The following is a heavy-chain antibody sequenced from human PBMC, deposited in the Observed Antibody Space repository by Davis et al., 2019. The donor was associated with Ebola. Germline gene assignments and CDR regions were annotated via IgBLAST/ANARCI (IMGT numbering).Heavy chain of an antibody. CDR2: IYSGGST. V-gene: IGHV3-66*01. J-gene: IGHJ3*02. D-gene: IGHD3-22*01. CDR3: ARDQYYYDSSGYYDAFDI. CDR1: GFTVSSNY. Sequence: GESLKISCAASGFTVSSNYMSWVRQAPGKGLEWVSVIYSGGSTYYADFVKGRFTISRDNSKNTLYLQMNSLRAEDTAVYYCARDQYYYDSSGYYDAFDIWGQGTMVTVSS.